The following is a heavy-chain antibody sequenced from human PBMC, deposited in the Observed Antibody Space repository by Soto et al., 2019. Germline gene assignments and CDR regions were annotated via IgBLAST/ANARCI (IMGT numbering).Heavy chain of an antibody. V-gene: IGHV3-74*01. J-gene: IGHJ6*02. CDR3: ARNYYGSGSYDRKYYYYYYGMDV. Sequence: GGSLRLSCAASGFTFSSYWMHWVRQAPGKGLVWDSRINSDGSSTSYADSVKGRFTISRDNAKNTLYLQMNSLRAEDTAVYYCARNYYGSGSYDRKYYYYYYGMDVWGQGTTVTVSS. CDR1: GFTFSSYW. D-gene: IGHD3-10*01. CDR2: INSDGSST.